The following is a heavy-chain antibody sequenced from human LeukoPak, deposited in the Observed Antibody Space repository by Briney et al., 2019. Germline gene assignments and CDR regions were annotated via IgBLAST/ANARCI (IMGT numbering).Heavy chain of an antibody. CDR2: INHNGNVN. V-gene: IGHV3-7*03. D-gene: IGHD3-22*01. CDR1: GFTFSSYW. Sequence: QPGGSLRLSCAASGFTFSSYWMNWARQAPGKGLEWVASINHNGNVNYYVDSVKGRFTISRDNAKNSLYLQMSNLRAEDTAVYYCARWYYYDSSGYYSEGTGFDYWGQGTLVTVSS. CDR3: ARWYYYDSSGYYSEGTGFDY. J-gene: IGHJ4*02.